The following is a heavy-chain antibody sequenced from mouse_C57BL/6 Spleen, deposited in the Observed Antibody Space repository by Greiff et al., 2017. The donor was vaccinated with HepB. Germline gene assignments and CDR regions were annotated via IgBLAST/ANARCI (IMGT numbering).Heavy chain of an antibody. Sequence: EVKLMESGGGLVQPGGSLSLSCAASGFTFTDYYMSWVRQPPGKALEWLGFIRNKANGYTTEYSASVKGRFTISRDNSQSILYLQMNALRAEDSATYYCASISHYAMDYWGQGTSVTVSS. CDR1: GFTFTDYY. CDR3: ASISHYAMDY. J-gene: IGHJ4*01. CDR2: IRNKANGYTT. V-gene: IGHV7-3*01.